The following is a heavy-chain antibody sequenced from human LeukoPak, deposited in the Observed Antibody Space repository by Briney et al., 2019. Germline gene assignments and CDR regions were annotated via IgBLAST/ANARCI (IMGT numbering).Heavy chain of an antibody. D-gene: IGHD3-10*01. CDR3: ARCRVLLWFGEFRLGEVGG. CDR1: GGSISDYY. Sequence: PSETLSLTCTVSGGSISDYYWSWIRQPPGKGLEWIGYAYYTGSTDYNPSLKSRVTLSVDTSKNQFSLKLSSVTAADTAVYYCARCRVLLWFGEFRLGEVGGWGQGTLVTVSS. CDR2: AYYTGST. J-gene: IGHJ4*02. V-gene: IGHV4-59*12.